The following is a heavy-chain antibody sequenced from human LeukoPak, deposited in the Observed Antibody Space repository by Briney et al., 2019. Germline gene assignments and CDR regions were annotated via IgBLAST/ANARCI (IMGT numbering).Heavy chain of an antibody. CDR3: AKDRDTGMDITLFHS. J-gene: IGHJ4*02. CDR1: GFTFDSYG. D-gene: IGHD5-18*01. V-gene: IGHV3-23*01. CDR2: ISGTGGTT. Sequence: GGSLRLSCAASGFTFDSYGMSWVRQAPGKGLELVSSISGTGGTTYYADSVKGRFTITRDNSKNTLYLQMDSLRAEDTASYYCAKDRDTGMDITLFHSWGQGTLVTVSS.